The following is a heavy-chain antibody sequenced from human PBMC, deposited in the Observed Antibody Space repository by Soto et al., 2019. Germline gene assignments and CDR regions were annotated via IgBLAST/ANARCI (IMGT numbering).Heavy chain of an antibody. J-gene: IGHJ4*02. V-gene: IGHV3-30*18. Sequence: QVHLGESGGGVVQPGRSLRLSCAASGFTFSNNGMHWVRQAPGKGLEWMGVISYEGSEKYYAGSVKGRFTISRDNSKNTLYLQMDTLRAEDTAIYYCVKDKGAAAGFDYWGQGILVTVSS. D-gene: IGHD6-13*01. CDR2: ISYEGSEK. CDR3: VKDKGAAAGFDY. CDR1: GFTFSNNG.